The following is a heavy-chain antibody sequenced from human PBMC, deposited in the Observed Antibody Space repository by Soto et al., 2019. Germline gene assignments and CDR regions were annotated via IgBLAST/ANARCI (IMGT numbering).Heavy chain of an antibody. D-gene: IGHD6-19*01. CDR1: GGTFRTYA. V-gene: IGHV1-69*12. CDR2: IIPIFGTV. J-gene: IGHJ6*02. CDR3: AKGAVAGTPTSYYYYGMDV. Sequence: QVQLLQSGAEVKKPGSSVRVSCEASGGTFRTYAISWVRQAPGQGLEWMGEIIPIFGTVNYAQKFQGRVTINADESTTTFYMDLRSLRSEDTAVYYCAKGAVAGTPTSYYYYGMDVWGQGTTVTVSS.